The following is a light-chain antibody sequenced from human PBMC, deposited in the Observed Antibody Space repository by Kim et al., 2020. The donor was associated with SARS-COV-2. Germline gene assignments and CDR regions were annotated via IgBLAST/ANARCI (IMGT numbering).Light chain of an antibody. CDR2: DAS. V-gene: IGKV1-5*01. J-gene: IGKJ2*01. Sequence: DIQLTQSPSTLSASVGDRVTITCRASQTISTWMAWYQQKPGKAPELLIYDASTSQSGVPLRFSGSGSGTEFTLTISSLQPDDFAVYYCQQYDSYSRTFGQGTKVDIK. CDR1: QTISTW. CDR3: QQYDSYSRT.